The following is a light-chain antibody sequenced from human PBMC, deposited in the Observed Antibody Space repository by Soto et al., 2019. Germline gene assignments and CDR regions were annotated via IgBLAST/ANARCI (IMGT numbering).Light chain of an antibody. J-gene: IGKJ5*01. CDR3: QQYDSSPIT. CDR2: GAS. Sequence: EIVLTQSPGTLSLSPGERATLSCRAGQSVSSKFLAWYQQKPGQAPRLLIYGASSRATGSPDRFSGSGSGTGFTLAISSLEPEDLAVFFCQQYDSSPITVGHGTRLESK. V-gene: IGKV3-20*01. CDR1: QSVSSKF.